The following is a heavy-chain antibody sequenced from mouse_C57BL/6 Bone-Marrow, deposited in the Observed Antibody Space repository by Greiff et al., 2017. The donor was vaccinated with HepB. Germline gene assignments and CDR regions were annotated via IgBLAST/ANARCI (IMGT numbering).Heavy chain of an antibody. V-gene: IGHV5-17*01. Sequence: DVMLVESGGGLVKPGGSLKLSCAASGFTFSDYGMHWVRQAPEKGLEWVAYISSGSSTIYYADTVKGRFTISRDNAKNTLFLKMTSLRSEDTAMYYCARPGDWDVDFDVWGTGTTVTVSS. CDR3: ARPGDWDVDFDV. CDR2: ISSGSSTI. J-gene: IGHJ1*03. CDR1: GFTFSDYG. D-gene: IGHD4-1*01.